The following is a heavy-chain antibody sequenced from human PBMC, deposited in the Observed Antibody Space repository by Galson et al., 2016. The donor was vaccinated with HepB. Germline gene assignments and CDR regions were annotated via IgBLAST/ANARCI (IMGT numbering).Heavy chain of an antibody. Sequence: SLRLSCAASGLTFNTHTLHWVRQSPIRGLEWVAVISYDETNTYYADSVKGRFTISRDNSKNTMFLQMNSLRPKDSALYFCARGAYYDFLWYFDLCGRGTLVTVSS. CDR1: GLTFNTHT. V-gene: IGHV3-30-3*01. CDR2: ISYDETNT. CDR3: ARGAYYDFLWYFDL. D-gene: IGHD3-3*01. J-gene: IGHJ2*01.